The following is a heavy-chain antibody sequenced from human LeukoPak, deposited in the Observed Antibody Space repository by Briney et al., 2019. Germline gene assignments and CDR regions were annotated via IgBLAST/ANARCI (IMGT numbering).Heavy chain of an antibody. CDR1: GFTFSSYA. CDR3: AKQITMVRGVPDY. CDR2: ISGSGGST. V-gene: IGHV3-23*01. Sequence: GGSLRLSCAASGFTFSSYAMSWVRQAPGKGLEWVSAISGSGGSTYYADSVKGRFTFSRDNSKNTLYLQMNSLRAEDTAVYYCAKQITMVRGVPDYWGQGTLVTVSS. D-gene: IGHD3-10*01. J-gene: IGHJ4*02.